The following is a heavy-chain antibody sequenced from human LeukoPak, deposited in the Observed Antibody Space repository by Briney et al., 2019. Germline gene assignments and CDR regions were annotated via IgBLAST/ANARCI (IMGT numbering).Heavy chain of an antibody. CDR1: GASVTATNYY. V-gene: IGHV4-39*01. D-gene: IGHD4-17*01. CDR2: VSYNDIT. Sequence: SETLSLTCTISGASVTATNYYWAWIRQPPGKGLEWLGTVSYNDITYYNPSLLGRVAVSRGTSKTRFSLDLTSVTTEDTAVYFCARNLRGLPSDSWGRGILVTVTS. CDR3: ARNLRGLPSDS. J-gene: IGHJ5*01.